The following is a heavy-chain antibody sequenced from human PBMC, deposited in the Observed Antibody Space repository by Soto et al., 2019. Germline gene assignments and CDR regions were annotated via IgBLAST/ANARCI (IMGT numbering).Heavy chain of an antibody. CDR1: GYTLTTYG. CDR3: ARVGHISSWYFDY. D-gene: IGHD6-13*01. V-gene: IGHV1-18*01. Sequence: QVRLVQSGAEVKKPGASVKVSCKASGYTLTTYGISWMRQAPGQGLEWMGWISTNNGNTNYAQKLQGRVTMTTDTSTTTAYMELRSLRSDDTAMYFCARVGHISSWYFDYWGQGTLVTVSS. CDR2: ISTNNGNT. J-gene: IGHJ4*02.